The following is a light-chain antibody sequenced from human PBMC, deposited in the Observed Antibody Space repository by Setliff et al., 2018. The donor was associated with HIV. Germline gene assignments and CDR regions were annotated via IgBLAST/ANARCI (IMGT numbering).Light chain of an antibody. Sequence: QSALTQPPSASGSPGQSVTISCTGTSSDVGGYNYVSWYQQHPGKAPKLMIYEVSNRPSGVSNRFSGSKSGNTAYLTISGLQAEDEADYYCSSYTSSGTRVFGTGTKVTVL. CDR3: SSYTSSGTRV. CDR2: EVS. J-gene: IGLJ1*01. CDR1: SSDVGGYNY. V-gene: IGLV2-14*01.